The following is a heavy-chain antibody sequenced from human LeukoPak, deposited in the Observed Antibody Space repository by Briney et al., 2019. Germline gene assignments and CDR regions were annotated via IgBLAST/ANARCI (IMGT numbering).Heavy chain of an antibody. CDR3: ARDNYPDY. V-gene: IGHV3-30*04. CDR1: GFTFSSYA. J-gene: IGHJ4*02. Sequence: HPGGSLRLSCAASGFTFSSYAMHWVRQAPGKGLEWVAVISYDGSNKYYADSVKGRFTIPRDNPKNTLYLQMNSLRAEDTAVYYCARDNYPDYWGQGTLVTVSS. CDR2: ISYDGSNK. D-gene: IGHD4-11*01.